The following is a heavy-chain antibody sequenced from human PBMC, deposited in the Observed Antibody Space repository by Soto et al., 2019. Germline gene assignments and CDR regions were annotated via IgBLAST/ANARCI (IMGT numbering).Heavy chain of an antibody. CDR1: GFTVSSNY. CDR3: ARGSYEYYYYGMDV. J-gene: IGHJ6*02. Sequence: EVQLVETGGGLIQPGGSLRLSCAASGFTVSSNYMSWVRQAPGKGLEWVSVIYSGGSTYYADYVKGRFTISRDNSKNTLYLQMNSLRAEDTVVYYCARGSYEYYYYGMDVWGQGTTVTVSS. D-gene: IGHD5-12*01. V-gene: IGHV3-53*02. CDR2: IYSGGST.